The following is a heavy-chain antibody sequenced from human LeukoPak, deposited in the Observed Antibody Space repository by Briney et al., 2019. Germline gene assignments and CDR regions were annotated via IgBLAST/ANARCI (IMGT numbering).Heavy chain of an antibody. V-gene: IGHV4-34*01. CDR1: GGSLSNYY. D-gene: IGHD3-10*01. CDR3: ARGPASGSDFAWFDP. CDR2: INHSGST. Sequence: LETLSLTCAVYGGSLSNYYWSWIRQPPGKGLEWIGEINHSGSTKFNPSLKSRVTILVDMSRSQFSLQLNSVTAADTAVYYCARGPASGSDFAWFDPWGRGTLVTVSS. J-gene: IGHJ5*02.